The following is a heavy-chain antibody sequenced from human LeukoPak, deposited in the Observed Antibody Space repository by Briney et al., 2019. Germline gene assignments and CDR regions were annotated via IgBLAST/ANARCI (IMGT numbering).Heavy chain of an antibody. J-gene: IGHJ5*02. CDR1: GYTFTNYF. CDR3: ARDNSVGDTAWWFDP. CDR2: INPSGDNT. V-gene: IGHV1-46*01. D-gene: IGHD1-26*01. Sequence: ASVKVSCKASGYTFTNYFMHWVRQAPGQGLEWMGIINPSGDNTWYAQKFQGRVTMTRDMSTSTDYMEVSSLRSEGTAVYYCARDNSVGDTAWWFDPWGQGTLVTVSS.